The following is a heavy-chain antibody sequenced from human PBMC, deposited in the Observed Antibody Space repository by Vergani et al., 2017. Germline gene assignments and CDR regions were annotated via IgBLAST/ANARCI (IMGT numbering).Heavy chain of an antibody. CDR3: AKEGMGYCSSTSCPPHYYYYYMDV. Sequence: QVQLVESGGGVVQPGRSLRLSCAASGFTFSSYGMHWVRQAPGKGLEWVAVISYDGSNKYYADSVKGRFTISRDNSKNTLYLQMNSLRAEGTAVYHCAKEGMGYCSSTSCPPHYYYYYMDVWGKGTTVTVSS. CDR2: ISYDGSNK. V-gene: IGHV3-30*18. D-gene: IGHD2-2*01. J-gene: IGHJ6*03. CDR1: GFTFSSYG.